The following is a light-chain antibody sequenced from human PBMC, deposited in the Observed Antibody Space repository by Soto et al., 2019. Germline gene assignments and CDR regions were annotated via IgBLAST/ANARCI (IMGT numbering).Light chain of an antibody. V-gene: IGLV2-8*01. CDR3: SSFVGSNIFV. Sequence: QSVLTQPPSASLSPGQSVTMSCTGTRSDVGRYNYVSWYQLHPGKVPKLLIYEVTKRPSGIPDRFSGSKSGNTASLTVSGLQAEDEADYYCSSFVGSNIFVFGSGTKVTVL. J-gene: IGLJ1*01. CDR1: RSDVGRYNY. CDR2: EVT.